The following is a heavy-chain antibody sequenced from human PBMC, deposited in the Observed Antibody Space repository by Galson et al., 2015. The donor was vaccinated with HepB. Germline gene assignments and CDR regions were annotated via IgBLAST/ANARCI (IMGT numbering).Heavy chain of an antibody. V-gene: IGHV3-30-3*01. D-gene: IGHD3-10*01. J-gene: IGHJ6*02. CDR1: GFTFSTYA. CDR2: ISYDGSNK. CDR3: ARDTLRFGELLYFQGVDV. Sequence: SLRLSCAASGFTFSTYAMHWVRQAPGKGLEWVAVISYDGSNKYYADSVKGRFTISRDDSKNTLYLQMNSLRAEDTAVYYCARDTLRFGELLYFQGVDVWGQGTTVTVSS.